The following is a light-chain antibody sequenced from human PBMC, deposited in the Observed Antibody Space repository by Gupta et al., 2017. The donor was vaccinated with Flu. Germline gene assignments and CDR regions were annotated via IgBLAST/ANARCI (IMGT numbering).Light chain of an antibody. Sequence: REICTISCSSRNSVGSDSLAWYQHKPGHAPRLLIYATSRRATGIPDRFSGGGSGTDFTLTISRLEPEDFAVYYCQHYGYSLPYTFGQGTRLEIK. CDR3: QHYGYSLPYT. CDR2: ATS. V-gene: IGKV3-20*01. CDR1: NSVGSDS. J-gene: IGKJ2*01.